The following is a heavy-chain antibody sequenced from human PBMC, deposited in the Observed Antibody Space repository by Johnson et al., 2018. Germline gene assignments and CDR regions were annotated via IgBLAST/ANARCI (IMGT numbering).Heavy chain of an antibody. CDR3: ARRVPYYYYYRDV. Sequence: EQLVESGGGLVEQGGSLRLPCAASGFTISSYWMHWVRQAPGKGLVWVSRINRAGCSTTYAASLKGRSTISRDNANNKLNLQMNSLRAEDTAMYYCARRVPYYYYYRDVWGKGTTVTVSS. V-gene: IGHV3-74*01. CDR2: INRAGCST. J-gene: IGHJ6*03. CDR1: GFTISSYW. D-gene: IGHD1-1*01.